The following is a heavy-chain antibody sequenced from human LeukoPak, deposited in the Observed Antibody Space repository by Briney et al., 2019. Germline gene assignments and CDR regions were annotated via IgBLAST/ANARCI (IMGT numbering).Heavy chain of an antibody. J-gene: IGHJ4*02. V-gene: IGHV4-39*01. CDR1: GGSISSYY. CDR3: ARLYYDFWRGYYALFDY. D-gene: IGHD3-3*01. Sequence: SETLSLTCTVSGGSISSYYWGWIRQSPGKGLEWIGSIYYSGSTYYNPSLKSRVTISVDTSKNQFSLKLSSVTAADTAVYYCARLYYDFWRGYYALFDYWGQGTLVTVSS. CDR2: IYYSGST.